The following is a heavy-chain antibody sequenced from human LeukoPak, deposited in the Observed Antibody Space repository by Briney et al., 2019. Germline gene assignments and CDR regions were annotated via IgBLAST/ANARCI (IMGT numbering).Heavy chain of an antibody. CDR2: ISSSGSTI. Sequence: GGSLRLSCAASGFTFSDYYMSWIRQAPGKGLEWVSYISSSGSTIYYADSVKGRFTISRDNAKNSLYLQMNSLRAEDTAVYCCARAYSGSYYYFDYWGQGTLVTVSS. J-gene: IGHJ4*02. CDR1: GFTFSDYY. CDR3: ARAYSGSYYYFDY. V-gene: IGHV3-11*01. D-gene: IGHD1-26*01.